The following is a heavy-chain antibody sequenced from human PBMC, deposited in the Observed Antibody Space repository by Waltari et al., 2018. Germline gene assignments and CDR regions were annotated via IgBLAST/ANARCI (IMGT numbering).Heavy chain of an antibody. V-gene: IGHV4-59*01. J-gene: IGHJ6*03. CDR1: GGSLSSYY. Sequence: QVQLQASGPGLVKPSETLSLTCTVSGGSLSSYYWSWIRQPPGKGLEWIGYIYYSGSTNYNPSLKSRVTRSVDTSKNQFSLKLSSVTAADTAVYYCARSPGGRYTDYYYMDVWGKGTTVTISS. CDR2: IYYSGST. CDR3: ARSPGGRYTDYYYMDV. D-gene: IGHD1-26*01.